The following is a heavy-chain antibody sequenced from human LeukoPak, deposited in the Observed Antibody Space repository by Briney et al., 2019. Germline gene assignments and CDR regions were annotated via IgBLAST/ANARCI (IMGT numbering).Heavy chain of an antibody. CDR3: AKSKGVRGIIISWSLDY. CDR1: GFTFSNYA. J-gene: IGHJ4*02. CDR2: IGDSGGSI. V-gene: IGHV3-23*01. D-gene: IGHD3-10*01. Sequence: GGSLRLSCAASGFTFSNYAMSWVRQAPGRGLEWVSTIGDSGGSIYYADSEKGRFTISRDNSKNTLYLQMNSLRAEDTAVYYCAKSKGVRGIIISWSLDYWGQGTLVTVSS.